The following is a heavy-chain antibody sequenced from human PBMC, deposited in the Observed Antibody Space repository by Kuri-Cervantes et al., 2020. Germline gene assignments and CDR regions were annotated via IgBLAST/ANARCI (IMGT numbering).Heavy chain of an antibody. CDR1: GYTFTSYA. CDR2: INAGNGNT. V-gene: IGHV1-3*01. D-gene: IGHD2-2*01. J-gene: IGHJ3*02. Sequence: ASVKVSCKASGYTFTSYAMHWVRQAPGQRLEWMGWINAGNGNTKYSQKFQGRVTITRDTSASTAYMELSSLRSEDTAVYYCARVPDIVVVPAAMYDAFDIWGQGTMVTVSS. CDR3: ARVPDIVVVPAAMYDAFDI.